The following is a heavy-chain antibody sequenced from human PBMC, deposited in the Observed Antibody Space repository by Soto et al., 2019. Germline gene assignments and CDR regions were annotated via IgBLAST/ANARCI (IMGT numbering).Heavy chain of an antibody. J-gene: IGHJ4*02. D-gene: IGHD6-13*01. V-gene: IGHV4-39*01. CDR3: ARRIAAAGNFDY. Sequence: KPSETLSLTCTVSGGSISSSSYYWGWIRQPPGKGLEWIGSIYYSGSTYYNPSLKSRVTISVDTSKNQFSLKLSSVTAADTAVYYCARRIAAAGNFDYWGQGTLVTVSS. CDR1: GGSISSSSYY. CDR2: IYYSGST.